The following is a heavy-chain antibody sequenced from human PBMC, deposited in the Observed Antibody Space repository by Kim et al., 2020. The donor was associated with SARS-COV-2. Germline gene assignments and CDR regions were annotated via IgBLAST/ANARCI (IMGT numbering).Heavy chain of an antibody. J-gene: IGHJ4*02. CDR2: VSGSGDNT. V-gene: IGHV3-23*01. CDR3: TAYDSERNY. Sequence: GGSLRLSCAVSGFTFSNYAMSWVRQAPGKGLHWVSVVSGSGDNTYYADSVKGRFAISRDNSKNTVYLQMNSLRAEDMAIYYCTAYDSERNYWGQGTLVTVSS. D-gene: IGHD3-10*01. CDR1: GFTFSNYA.